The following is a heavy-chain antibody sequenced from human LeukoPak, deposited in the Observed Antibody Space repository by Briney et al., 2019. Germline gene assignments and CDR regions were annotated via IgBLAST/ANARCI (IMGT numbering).Heavy chain of an antibody. D-gene: IGHD5-18*01. V-gene: IGHV3-30*18. CDR1: GFTFSSYG. J-gene: IGHJ4*02. CDR3: AKVTGGIQLWLPYDY. Sequence: PGGSLRLSCAASGFTFSSYGMHWVRQAPGKGLEWVAVISYDGSNKYYADSVKGRFTNSRDNSKNTLYLQMNSLRAEDTAVYYCAKVTGGIQLWLPYDYWGQGTLVTVSS. CDR2: ISYDGSNK.